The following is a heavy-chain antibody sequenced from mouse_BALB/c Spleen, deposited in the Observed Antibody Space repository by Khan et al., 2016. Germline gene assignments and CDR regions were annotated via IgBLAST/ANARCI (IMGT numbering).Heavy chain of an antibody. D-gene: IGHD1-3*01. CDR2: INTYTGEP. CDR3: ARSGDNYDFDY. V-gene: IGHV9-3-1*01. Sequence: QIQLVQSGPELKKPGETVKISCKASGYTFTNYGMNWVKQAPGKGLKWMGWINTYTGEPTYTDDFKGRFAFSFETSASTAYLQIINLKNEDTATYCCARSGDNYDFDYWGQGTTLTVSS. J-gene: IGHJ2*01. CDR1: GYTFTNYG.